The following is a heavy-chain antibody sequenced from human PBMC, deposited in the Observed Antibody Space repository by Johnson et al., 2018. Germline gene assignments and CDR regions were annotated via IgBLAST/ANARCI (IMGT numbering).Heavy chain of an antibody. CDR3: ARDRVYDSSGYYLDDAFDI. V-gene: IGHV3-30-3*01. J-gene: IGHJ3*02. CDR1: GFTFSSYA. CDR2: ISYDGSNK. D-gene: IGHD3-22*01. Sequence: QVQLQESGGGVVQPGRSLRLSCAASGFTFSSYAMHWVRQAPGKGLEWVAVISYDGSNKYYADSVKGRFTISRDNSKNTLYLQMNSLRAEDTAVYYWARDRVYDSSGYYLDDAFDIWGQGTMVTVSS.